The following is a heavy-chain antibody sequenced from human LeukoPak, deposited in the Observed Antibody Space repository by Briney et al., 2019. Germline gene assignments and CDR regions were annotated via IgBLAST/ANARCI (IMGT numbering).Heavy chain of an antibody. Sequence: SETLSLTCTVSGGSISRYYWSWIWQPPGKGLEWIGYISYTGSTTYNSSLKSRVTISLDTSQNQFSLKLTSVTPADTAVYYCARTARYYYGSETYYFFDYWGQGTLVTVSS. CDR1: GGSISRYY. J-gene: IGHJ4*02. V-gene: IGHV4-59*01. CDR2: ISYTGST. CDR3: ARTARYYYGSETYYFFDY. D-gene: IGHD3-10*01.